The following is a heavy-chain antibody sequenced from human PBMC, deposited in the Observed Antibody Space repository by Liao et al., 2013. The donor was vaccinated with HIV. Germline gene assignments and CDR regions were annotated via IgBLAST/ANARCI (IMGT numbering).Heavy chain of an antibody. CDR1: GGSISSGDYF. CDR2: IYSSGST. Sequence: QVQLQESGPGLVKPSQTLSLTCTVSGGSISSGDYFWSWIRQPPEKGLEWIGYIYSSGSTYYNPSLKSRGTISIDTSKNQFSLKLTSVTAADTAVYYCAAGDYGAYKAFDFWGQGTVVTVSS. V-gene: IGHV4-30-4*08. D-gene: IGHD4-17*01. CDR3: AAGDYGAYKAFDF. J-gene: IGHJ3*01.